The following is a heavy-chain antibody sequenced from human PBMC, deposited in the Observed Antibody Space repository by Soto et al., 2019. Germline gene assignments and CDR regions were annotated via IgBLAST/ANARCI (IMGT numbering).Heavy chain of an antibody. Sequence: QAGGSLRLSCAASGFTFSSYSMNWVRQAPGKGLEWVSYISSSSSTIYYADSVKGRFTISRDNAKNSLYLQMNSLRDEDTAVYYCARGRGDIVVVPAYYYGMDVWGQGTTVTVSS. CDR2: ISSSSSTI. CDR3: ARGRGDIVVVPAYYYGMDV. V-gene: IGHV3-48*02. J-gene: IGHJ6*02. D-gene: IGHD2-2*01. CDR1: GFTFSSYS.